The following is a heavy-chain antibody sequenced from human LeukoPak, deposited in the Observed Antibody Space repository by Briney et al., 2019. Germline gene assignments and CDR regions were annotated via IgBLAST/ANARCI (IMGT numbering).Heavy chain of an antibody. J-gene: IGHJ4*02. D-gene: IGHD3-10*01. Sequence: GRSLRLSCALSGVTFSNYVMRCVRQTPGKRLERVSTINSSGGATYYADSVKGRFTISRDNSKNTLYLQMSSLRAEDTAIYYCAKHFCYSSGGYLYQWGQGTLVTVSS. CDR3: AKHFCYSSGGYLYQ. V-gene: IGHV3-23*01. CDR1: GVTFSNYV. CDR2: INSSGGAT.